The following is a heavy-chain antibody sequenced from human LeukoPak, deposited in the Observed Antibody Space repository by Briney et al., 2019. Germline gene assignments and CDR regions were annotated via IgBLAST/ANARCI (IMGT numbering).Heavy chain of an antibody. CDR3: ATASCSGSPRIAFDI. J-gene: IGHJ3*02. V-gene: IGHV1-69*05. CDR2: IIPIFGTA. D-gene: IGHD1-26*01. Sequence: SVKVSCKASGGTFSSYAISWVRQAPGQGLEWMGGIIPIFGTANYAQKFQGRVTITTDESTSTAYMELSSLRSEDTAVYYCATASCSGSPRIAFDIWGQGTMVTVSS. CDR1: GGTFSSYA.